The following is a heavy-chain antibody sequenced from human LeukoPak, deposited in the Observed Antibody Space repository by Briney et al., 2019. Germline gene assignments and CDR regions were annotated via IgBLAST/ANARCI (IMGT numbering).Heavy chain of an antibody. CDR3: ARGQHDYGSGSYSLGLLRD. CDR2: IYHSGST. V-gene: IGHV4-30-2*01. CDR1: GGSISSGGYS. D-gene: IGHD3-10*01. Sequence: PSETLSLTCAVSGGSISSGGYSWSWIRQPPGKGLEWIGYIYHSGSTYYNPSLKSRVTISVDRSKNQFSLKLSSVTAADTAVYYCARGQHDYGSGSYSLGLLRDWGQGTLVTVSS. J-gene: IGHJ4*02.